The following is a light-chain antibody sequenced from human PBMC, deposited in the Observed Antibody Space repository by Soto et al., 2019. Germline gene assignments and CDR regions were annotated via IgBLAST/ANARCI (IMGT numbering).Light chain of an antibody. CDR3: CSYAGSYTLL. CDR1: SSDVGGSNY. CDR2: DVT. V-gene: IGLV2-11*01. J-gene: IGLJ2*01. Sequence: QSALTQPRSVSGSPGQSVTISCTGTSSDVGGSNYVSWYQQHPGKTPKLMIYDVTKRPSGVPDRFSGSKSGNTASLIISGLQAEDEADYYCCSYAGSYTLLFGGGTKLTVL.